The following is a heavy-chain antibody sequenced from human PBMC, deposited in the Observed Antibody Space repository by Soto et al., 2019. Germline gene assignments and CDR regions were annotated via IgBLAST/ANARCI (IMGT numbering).Heavy chain of an antibody. J-gene: IGHJ6*02. CDR1: GFTFSSYG. V-gene: IGHV3-30*18. D-gene: IGHD2-15*01. CDR2: ISYDGSNK. Sequence: QVQLVESGGGVVQPGRSLRLSCAASGFTFSSYGMHWVRQAPGKGLEWVAVISYDGSNKYYADSVKGRFTISRDNSKNTLYLQMNSLRAEDTAVYYCAKAGHIVDLYGMDVWGQGTTVTVSS. CDR3: AKAGHIVDLYGMDV.